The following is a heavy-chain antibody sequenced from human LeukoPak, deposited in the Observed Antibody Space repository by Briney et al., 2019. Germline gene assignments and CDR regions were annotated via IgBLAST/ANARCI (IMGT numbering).Heavy chain of an antibody. CDR1: GGSFSGYY. CDR2: IYYSGST. CDR3: ARVADIVVVPAAHFDY. V-gene: IGHV4-31*11. J-gene: IGHJ4*02. D-gene: IGHD2-2*01. Sequence: SETLSLTCAVYGGSFSGYYWSWIRQHPGKGLEWIGYIYYSGSTYYNPSLKSRVTISVDTSKNQFSLKLSSVTAADTAVYYCARVADIVVVPAAHFDYWGQGTLVTVSS.